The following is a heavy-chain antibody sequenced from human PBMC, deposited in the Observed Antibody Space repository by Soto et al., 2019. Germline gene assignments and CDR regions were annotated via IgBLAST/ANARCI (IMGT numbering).Heavy chain of an antibody. CDR1: GFTFSSYW. D-gene: IGHD3-3*01. J-gene: IGHJ3*02. V-gene: IGHV3-74*01. CDR2: INSDGSST. Sequence: GGSLRLSCAASGFTFSSYWMHWVRQAPGKGLVWVSRINSDGSSTSYADSVKGRFTISRDNAKNTLYLQMNSLRAEDTAVYYCARGNIRGRGYDFWSGENAFDTWGQGTIVTVS. CDR3: ARGNIRGRGYDFWSGENAFDT.